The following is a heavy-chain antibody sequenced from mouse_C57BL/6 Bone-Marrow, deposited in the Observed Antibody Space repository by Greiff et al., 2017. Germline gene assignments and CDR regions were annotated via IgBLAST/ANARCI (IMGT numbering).Heavy chain of an antibody. CDR3: ARRGHYYGSRNWYFDV. Sequence: DVTLVESGGDLVKPGGSLKLSCAASGFTFSSYGMSWVRQTPDKRLEWVATISSGGSYTYSPDSVKGRFTISRDNAKNTLYLQMSSLKAEDTAMYYCARRGHYYGSRNWYFDVWGTGTTVTVSS. V-gene: IGHV5-6*02. J-gene: IGHJ1*03. CDR2: ISSGGSYT. D-gene: IGHD1-1*01. CDR1: GFTFSSYG.